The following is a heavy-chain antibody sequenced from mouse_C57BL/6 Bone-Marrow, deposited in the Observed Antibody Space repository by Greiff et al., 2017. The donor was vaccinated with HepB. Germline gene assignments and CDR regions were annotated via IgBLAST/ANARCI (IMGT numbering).Heavy chain of an antibody. D-gene: IGHD2-1*01. CDR2: IDPENGDT. J-gene: IGHJ4*01. CDR1: GFNIKDDY. CDR3: TNGNPYYYAMDY. V-gene: IGHV14-4*01. Sequence: VQLHQSGAELVRPGASVKLSCTASGFNIKDDYMHWVKQRPEQGLEWIGWIDPENGDTEYASKFQGKATITADTSSNTAYLQLSSLTSEDTAVYYCTNGNPYYYAMDYWGQGTSVTVSS.